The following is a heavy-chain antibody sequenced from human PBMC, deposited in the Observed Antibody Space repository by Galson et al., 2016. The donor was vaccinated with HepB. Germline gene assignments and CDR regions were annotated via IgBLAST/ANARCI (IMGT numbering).Heavy chain of an antibody. CDR2: ISSNGDST. V-gene: IGHV3-64*02. D-gene: IGHD6-13*01. CDR3: ARAWSSSWYSPCDY. Sequence: SLRLSCAASGFIFSVYAMHWVRQAPGKGLESVSGISSNGDSTFYADSVKGRFTISRDNSKNKLYLQMGSLRPEDMAVYYCARAWSSSWYSPCDYWGQGTLVTVSS. CDR1: GFIFSVYA. J-gene: IGHJ4*02.